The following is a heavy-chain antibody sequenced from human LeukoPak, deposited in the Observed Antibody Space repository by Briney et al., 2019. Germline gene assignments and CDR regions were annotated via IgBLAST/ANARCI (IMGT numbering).Heavy chain of an antibody. D-gene: IGHD2-21*02. CDR1: GFTFSNYG. Sequence: GGSLRLSCAASGFTFSNYGMSWVRQAPGKGLEWVSAISGSGGSTCYADSVKGRFTISRDNSKNTLYLQMNSLRAEDTAVYYCAKSHHVTAIDYWGQGTLVTVSS. J-gene: IGHJ4*02. CDR3: AKSHHVTAIDY. V-gene: IGHV3-23*01. CDR2: ISGSGGST.